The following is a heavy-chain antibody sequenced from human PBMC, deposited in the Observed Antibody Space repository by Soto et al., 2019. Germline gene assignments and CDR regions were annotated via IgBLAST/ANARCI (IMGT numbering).Heavy chain of an antibody. Sequence: EVQLLESGGGLVQPGGSLRLSCAASGFTFSTYAMTWVRQAPGKGLEWVSGISGSGGSTYYANSVKGRFSISRDNSKNTLYLQMNSLRADDTAVYYCAREAVTEDYWGQGTLVTVSS. CDR2: ISGSGGST. D-gene: IGHD6-19*01. CDR1: GFTFSTYA. J-gene: IGHJ4*02. CDR3: AREAVTEDY. V-gene: IGHV3-23*01.